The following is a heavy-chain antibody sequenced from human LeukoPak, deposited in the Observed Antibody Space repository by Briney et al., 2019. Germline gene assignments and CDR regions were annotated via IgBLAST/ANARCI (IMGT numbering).Heavy chain of an antibody. CDR2: ISYDGSNK. Sequence: GGSLRLSCAASGFTFSNYGMHWVRQAPGKGLEWVAVISYDGSNKYYADSVKGRFAISRDNSKNTLYLQMNSLRAEDAAVYFCARDADTSGLYWYFDLWGRGTRVTVSS. D-gene: IGHD3-22*01. CDR3: ARDADTSGLYWYFDL. J-gene: IGHJ2*01. V-gene: IGHV3-30*03. CDR1: GFTFSNYG.